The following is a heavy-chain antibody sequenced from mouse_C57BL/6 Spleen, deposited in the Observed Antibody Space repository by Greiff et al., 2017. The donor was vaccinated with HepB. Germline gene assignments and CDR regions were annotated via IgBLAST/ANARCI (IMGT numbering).Heavy chain of an antibody. CDR1: GYTFPSYW. CDR3: ERHYDYDAWYFDV. D-gene: IGHD2-4*01. CDR2: IHPNSGST. Sequence: QVQLQQPGAELLKPVASVKLSCKASGYTFPSYWMHWVKQRPVQGLEWIGLIHPNSGSTNYNEKFKSKATLTVDNSSSTAYMQLSSLTSEDSAVYYCERHYDYDAWYFDVWGTGTTVTVSS. V-gene: IGHV1-64*01. J-gene: IGHJ1*03.